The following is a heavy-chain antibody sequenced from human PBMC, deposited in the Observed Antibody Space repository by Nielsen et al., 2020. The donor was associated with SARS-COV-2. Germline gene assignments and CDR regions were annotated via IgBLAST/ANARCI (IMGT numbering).Heavy chain of an antibody. D-gene: IGHD5-24*01. CDR1: GFTFTYYG. CDR3: ARDAASIPGYLDF. V-gene: IGHV3-23*01. Sequence: GESLKISCAASGFTFTYYGMTWVRQAPGKGLEWVSSISPGGHLTYHANSVKGRCIISRDNSKNTVFLEMSSLRAEDTAFYYCARDAASIPGYLDFWGQGTLVTVSS. J-gene: IGHJ4*02. CDR2: ISPGGHLT.